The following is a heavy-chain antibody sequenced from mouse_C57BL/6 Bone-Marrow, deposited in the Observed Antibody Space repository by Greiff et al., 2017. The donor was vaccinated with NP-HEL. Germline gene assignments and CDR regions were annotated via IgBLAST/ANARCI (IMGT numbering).Heavy chain of an antibody. J-gene: IGHJ1*03. V-gene: IGHV5-4*03. CDR3: VWYFDV. Sequence: EVMLVESGGGLVKPGGSLKLSCAAPGFTFSSYAMSWVRQTPEKRLEWVATISDGGSYTYYPDNVKGRFTISRDNAKNNLYLQMSHLKSEDTAMYYCVWYFDVWGTGTTVTVSS. CDR1: GFTFSSYA. CDR2: ISDGGSYT.